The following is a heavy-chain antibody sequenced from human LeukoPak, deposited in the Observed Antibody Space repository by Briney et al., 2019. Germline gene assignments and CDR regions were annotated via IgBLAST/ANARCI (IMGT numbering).Heavy chain of an antibody. CDR2: IYSGGNT. V-gene: IGHV3-53*01. D-gene: IGHD3-10*01. J-gene: IGHJ4*02. Sequence: GGSLRLSCAASGFTVSRNYMSWVRQAPGKGLEWVSVIYSGGNTYYADFVKGRFTISRGNSKNTLYLQINSLTAEDTAVYYCANLPRGDYWGLGTLVTVSS. CDR1: GFTVSRNY. CDR3: ANLPRGDY.